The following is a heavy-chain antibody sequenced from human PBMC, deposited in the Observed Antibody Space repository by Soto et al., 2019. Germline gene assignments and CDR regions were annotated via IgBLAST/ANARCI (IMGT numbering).Heavy chain of an antibody. Sequence: EVQLVESGEGLVQPGGSLRLSCAASGFTFSSYSMNWVGQAPGKGLEWVSYISGSSGTIYYADSVKGRFTVSRDNAKNSLYLQMNSLRDEDTAVYYCARYGSGSWYWFHPWGQGTLVTVSS. J-gene: IGHJ5*02. CDR3: ARYGSGSWYWFHP. CDR2: ISGSSGTI. CDR1: GFTFSSYS. V-gene: IGHV3-48*02. D-gene: IGHD6-19*01.